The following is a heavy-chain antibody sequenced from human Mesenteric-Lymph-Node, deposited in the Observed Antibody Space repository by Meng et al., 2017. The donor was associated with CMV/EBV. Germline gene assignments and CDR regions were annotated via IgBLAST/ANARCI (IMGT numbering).Heavy chain of an antibody. CDR1: GHSFTGYY. D-gene: IGHD3-3*01. CDR2: INPNSGGT. J-gene: IGHJ4*02. V-gene: IGHV1-2*02. CDR3: ARDMVFGVVTSDY. Sequence: ASVKVSCKASGHSFTGYYLHWVRQTPGQGLEWVGWINPNSGGTNYSQKFQGRVTMTRDTSIRTAYMELSRLRSDDTAVYYCARDMVFGVVTSDYWGQGTLVTVSS.